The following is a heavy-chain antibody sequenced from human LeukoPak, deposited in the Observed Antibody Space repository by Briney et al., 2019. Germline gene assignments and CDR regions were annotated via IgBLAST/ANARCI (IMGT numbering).Heavy chain of an antibody. V-gene: IGHV3-23*01. CDR1: GFTFSSYA. J-gene: IGHJ4*02. CDR3: AKDLAEDNMIVVVITTVFDY. D-gene: IGHD3-22*01. Sequence: GGSLRLSFAASGFTFSSYAMSWVRQAPGRGLEGVSAISGSGGSTYYADSVKGRFTISRDNSKNTPYLQMNSLRAEDTAVYYCAKDLAEDNMIVVVITTVFDYWGQGTLVTVSS. CDR2: ISGSGGST.